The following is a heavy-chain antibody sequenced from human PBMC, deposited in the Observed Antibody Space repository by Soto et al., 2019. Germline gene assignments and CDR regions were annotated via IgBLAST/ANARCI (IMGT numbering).Heavy chain of an antibody. D-gene: IGHD6-6*01. Sequence: SVKVSCKASGGTFSSYTISWVRQAPGQGLEWMGRIIPILGIANYAQKFQGRVTITADKSTSTAYMELSSLRSEDTAVYYCARSSKLGYYYYYMDVWGKGTTVTVSS. CDR1: GGTFSSYT. CDR2: IIPILGIA. V-gene: IGHV1-69*02. CDR3: ARSSKLGYYYYYMDV. J-gene: IGHJ6*03.